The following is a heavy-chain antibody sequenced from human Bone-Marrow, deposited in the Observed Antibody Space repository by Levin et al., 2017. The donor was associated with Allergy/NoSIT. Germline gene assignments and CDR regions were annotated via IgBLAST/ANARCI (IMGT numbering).Heavy chain of an antibody. CDR2: ISGSGGST. J-gene: IGHJ3*02. D-gene: IGHD6-19*01. CDR3: AKDLPIAVAGQDAFDI. CDR1: GFTFSSYA. Sequence: PGGSLRLSCAASGFTFSSYAMSWVRQAPGKGLEWVSAISGSGGSTYYADSVKGRFTISRDNSKNTLYLQMNSLRAEDTAVYYCAKDLPIAVAGQDAFDIWGQGTMVTVSS. V-gene: IGHV3-23*01.